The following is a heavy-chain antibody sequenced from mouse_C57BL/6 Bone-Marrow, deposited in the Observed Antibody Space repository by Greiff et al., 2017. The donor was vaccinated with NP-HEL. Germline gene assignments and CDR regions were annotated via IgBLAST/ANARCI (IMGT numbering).Heavy chain of an antibody. J-gene: IGHJ2*01. CDR3: WDVGY. D-gene: IGHD4-1*01. Sequence: QVQLQQSGPELVKPGASVKISCTASGYTFTDYYINWVKQRPGQGLEWIGWIFPGSGSTYYNEKFKGKATITEDNSSSTAYMLISSLTSEDTAVYFWWDVGYWGQGTTLTGSS. V-gene: IGHV1-75*01. CDR1: GYTFTDYY. CDR2: IFPGSGST.